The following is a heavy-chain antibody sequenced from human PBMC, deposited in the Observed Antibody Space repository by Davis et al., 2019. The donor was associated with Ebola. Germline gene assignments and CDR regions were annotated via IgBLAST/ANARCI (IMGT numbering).Heavy chain of an antibody. CDR3: ARGGPMRVFVAFDI. V-gene: IGHV3-30*04. CDR2: ISHDGSDK. Sequence: PGGSLRLSCAASGFTFSSYAMHWVRQAPGKGLEWVAVISHDGSDKYYADSVKGRFTISRDNSKNTLFLQMNSLRVEDTAVYYCARGGPMRVFVAFDIWGQGTMVTVSS. D-gene: IGHD3-22*01. J-gene: IGHJ3*02. CDR1: GFTFSSYA.